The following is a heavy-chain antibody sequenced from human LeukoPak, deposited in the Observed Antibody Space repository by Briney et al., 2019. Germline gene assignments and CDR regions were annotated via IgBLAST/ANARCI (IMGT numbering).Heavy chain of an antibody. CDR2: IYPGDSDT. V-gene: IGHV5-51*01. Sequence: GESLKISCKGSGYSFTSNWIGWVRQMPGKGLEWMGIIYPGDSDTRYSPSSQGQVTISVDKSINTAYLQWSSLKASDTAMYYCAREGGSYWSHFDYWGQGTLVTVSS. D-gene: IGHD1-26*01. CDR3: AREGGSYWSHFDY. CDR1: GYSFTSNW. J-gene: IGHJ4*02.